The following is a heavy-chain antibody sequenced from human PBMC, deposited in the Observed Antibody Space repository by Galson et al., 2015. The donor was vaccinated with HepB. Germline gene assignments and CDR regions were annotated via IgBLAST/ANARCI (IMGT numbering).Heavy chain of an antibody. J-gene: IGHJ2*01. CDR2: ISNTGST. Sequence: SETLSLTCTVSGGSINSDYWSWIRQPAGKGLEWVGRISNTGSTTYNPSLKSRVTMSVDMSQKKASLQLTSVTAADTAVYYCATLYYYDLWSGYYDKPNLKYFDLWGRGTLVTVSS. CDR3: ATLYYYDLWSGYYDKPNLKYFDL. CDR1: GGSINSDY. D-gene: IGHD3-3*01. V-gene: IGHV4-4*07.